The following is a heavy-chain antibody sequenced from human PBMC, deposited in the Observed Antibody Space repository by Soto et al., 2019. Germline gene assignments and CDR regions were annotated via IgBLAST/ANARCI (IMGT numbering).Heavy chain of an antibody. CDR3: ARKLFTLGGSYCDY. CDR2: INHSGST. CDR1: GGSFSGYY. V-gene: IGHV4-34*01. J-gene: IGHJ4*02. Sequence: SETLSLTCAVYGGSFSGYYWSWIRQPPGKGLEWIGEINHSGSTNYNPSLKSRVTISVDTTKNQFSLKLSSVTAADTAVYYCARKLFTLGGSYCDYWGQGTLVTVSS. D-gene: IGHD1-26*01.